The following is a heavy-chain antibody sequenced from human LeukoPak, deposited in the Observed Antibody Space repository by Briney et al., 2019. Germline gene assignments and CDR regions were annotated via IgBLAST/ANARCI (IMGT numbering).Heavy chain of an antibody. D-gene: IGHD2/OR15-2a*01. CDR2: IYYSGST. J-gene: IGHJ5*02. CDR1: GGSISSYY. V-gene: IGHV4-59*01. CDR3: ARNIGWFDP. Sequence: SETLSLTCTVSGGSISSYYWSWIRQPPGKGLEWIGYIYYSGSTNYNPSLRSRVTISLDTSKNKFSLKLSSVTAADTAVYYCARNIGWFDPWGQGTLVTVSS.